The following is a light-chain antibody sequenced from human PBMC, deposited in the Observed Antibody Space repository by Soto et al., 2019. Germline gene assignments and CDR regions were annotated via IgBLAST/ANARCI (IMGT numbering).Light chain of an antibody. J-gene: IGKJ5*01. CDR1: QDISNY. Sequence: DIQMTQSPSSLSASVGDRVTITCQASQDISNYLNWYQQKPGKAPKLLIYDASNLETGVPSRLSGSRSGTNFTFTISSLQPEDIATYYCQQYDNLPSITFGQGTRLEIK. CDR2: DAS. CDR3: QQYDNLPSIT. V-gene: IGKV1-33*01.